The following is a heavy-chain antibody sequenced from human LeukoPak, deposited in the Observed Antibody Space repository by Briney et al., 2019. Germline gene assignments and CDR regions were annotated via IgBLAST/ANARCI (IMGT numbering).Heavy chain of an antibody. V-gene: IGHV3-49*03. D-gene: IGHD3-22*01. J-gene: IGHJ4*02. CDR2: IRSKAYGGTT. Sequence: GGSLRLSCTASGFTFGDYAMSWFRQAPGKGLEWVGFIRSKAYGGTTEYAASVKGRFTISRDDSKSIAYLQMNSLKTEDTAVYYCSRSGDSSGYYQYFDYWGQGTLVTVSS. CDR1: GFTFGDYA. CDR3: SRSGDSSGYYQYFDY.